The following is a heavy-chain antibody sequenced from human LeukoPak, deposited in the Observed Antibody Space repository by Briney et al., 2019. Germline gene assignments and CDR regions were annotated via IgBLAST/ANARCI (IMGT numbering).Heavy chain of an antibody. D-gene: IGHD3-3*01. V-gene: IGHV4-59*01. CDR1: GGSISSYY. CDR3: ARGITIFGVAGNWFDP. J-gene: IGHJ5*02. CDR2: IYYSGST. Sequence: SETLSLTCTVSGGSISSYYWSWIRQPPGKGLEWIGYIYYSGSTNYNPYLKSRVTISVDTSKNQFSLKLSSVTAADTAVYYCARGITIFGVAGNWFDPWGQGTLVTVSS.